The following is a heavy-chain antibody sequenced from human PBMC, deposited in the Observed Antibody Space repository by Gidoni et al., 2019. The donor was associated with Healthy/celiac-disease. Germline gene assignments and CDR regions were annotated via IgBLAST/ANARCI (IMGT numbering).Heavy chain of an antibody. Sequence: QVQLVESGGGVVQPGRSLRLPCAASGFTFSSYAMHWVRQAPGKGLEWVAVISYDGSNKYYADSVKGRFTISRDNSKNTLYLQMNSLRAEDTAVYYCASNRWFGEFAYWGQGTLVTVSS. V-gene: IGHV3-30*04. CDR2: ISYDGSNK. CDR1: GFTFSSYA. J-gene: IGHJ4*02. CDR3: ASNRWFGEFAY. D-gene: IGHD3-10*01.